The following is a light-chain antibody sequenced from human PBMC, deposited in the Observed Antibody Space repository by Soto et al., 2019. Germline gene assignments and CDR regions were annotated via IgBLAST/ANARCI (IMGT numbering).Light chain of an antibody. CDR1: QSVSSY. V-gene: IGKV3-11*01. CDR3: QQRSKRPLT. J-gene: IGKJ4*01. Sequence: EIVLTQSPATLSLSPGERATLSCRASQSVSSYLAWYQQKPGQAPRLLIYDASNRATGIPARFSGSGSGTDFTLTISSLEPEDFAVYYCQQRSKRPLTFGRGTKVEIK. CDR2: DAS.